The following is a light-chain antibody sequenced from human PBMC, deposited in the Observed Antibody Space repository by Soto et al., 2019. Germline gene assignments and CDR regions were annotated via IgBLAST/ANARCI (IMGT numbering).Light chain of an antibody. Sequence: EIVLTQSPGTLSLSPGERATVSCRASQSVRSSYLAWYQQKAGQAPRLLIYGASTRATGIPDRFTGSGSGTDFTLTITGLEPEDFAVYFCQQYGSSPLTFGGGTKVDIK. J-gene: IGKJ4*01. CDR3: QQYGSSPLT. CDR1: QSVRSSY. CDR2: GAS. V-gene: IGKV3-20*01.